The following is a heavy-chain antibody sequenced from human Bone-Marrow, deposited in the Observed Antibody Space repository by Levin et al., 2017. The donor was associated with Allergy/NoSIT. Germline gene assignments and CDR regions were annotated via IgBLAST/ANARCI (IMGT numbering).Heavy chain of an antibody. Sequence: SQTLSLTCTVSTYSISSGYYWGWIRQPPGKGLEWIGSMYHSGSTYYNPSLKSRITISIDTSNNQFSLKLSSMTAADTAVYYCARTLGYCSGDSCYFYFDYWGRGTLVTVSS. V-gene: IGHV4-38-2*02. D-gene: IGHD2-15*01. CDR1: TYSISSGYY. J-gene: IGHJ4*02. CDR2: MYHSGST. CDR3: ARTLGYCSGDSCYFYFDY.